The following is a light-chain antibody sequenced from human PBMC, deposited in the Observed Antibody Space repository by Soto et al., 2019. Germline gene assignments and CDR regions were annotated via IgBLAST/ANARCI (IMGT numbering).Light chain of an antibody. CDR2: QAS. V-gene: IGKV1-5*03. CDR1: QSTSSY. CDR3: QQYSSHST. Sequence: DIQMTQSPSTLSASVGDRVTITCRASQSTSSYLAWYQQKPGKAPKLLIYQASSLENGVPSRFSGSGSETEFSLTISSLQPDDFATYYCQQYSSHSTFGQGTKVDI. J-gene: IGKJ1*01.